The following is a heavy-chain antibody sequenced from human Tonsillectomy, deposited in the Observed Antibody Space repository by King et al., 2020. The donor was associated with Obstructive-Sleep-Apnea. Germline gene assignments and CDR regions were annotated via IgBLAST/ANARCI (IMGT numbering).Heavy chain of an antibody. Sequence: VQLVESGGGVVQPGGSLRLSCAASGFSFSSYGMHWVRQAPGKGLELVSFIRYDGSNKYYGDSVKGRFTISRDTSKKTLYLQMNSLRAEDTAVFYCAKATAAAGTFADYWGQGTLVTVSS. J-gene: IGHJ4*02. CDR1: GFSFSSYG. D-gene: IGHD6-13*01. V-gene: IGHV3-30*02. CDR2: IRYDGSNK. CDR3: AKATAAAGTFADY.